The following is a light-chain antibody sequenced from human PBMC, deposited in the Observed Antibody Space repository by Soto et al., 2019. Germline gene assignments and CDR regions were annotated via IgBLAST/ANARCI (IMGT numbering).Light chain of an antibody. CDR3: QQYNNWPPIT. CDR2: DAS. V-gene: IGKV3-11*01. J-gene: IGKJ5*01. Sequence: EVVFTQSPATLSLSPGERATLSCRASQSVSSYLAWYQQKPGQAPRLLIYDASNRATGIPARFSGSGSGTDFTLSISSLQSEDSAVYYCQQYNNWPPITFGQGTRLEIK. CDR1: QSVSSY.